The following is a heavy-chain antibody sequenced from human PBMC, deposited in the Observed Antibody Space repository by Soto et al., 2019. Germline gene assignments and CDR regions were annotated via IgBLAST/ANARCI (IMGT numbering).Heavy chain of an antibody. D-gene: IGHD2-21*02. CDR1: GFTFSRYG. CDR2: ISYDGSNK. V-gene: IGHV3-30*18. CDR3: AKDKVPVVVTAPFDY. Sequence: QVQLVESGGGVVQPGRSLRLSCAASGFTFSRYGMHWVRQAPGKGLEWVAVISYDGSNKYYADSVKGRFTVSRDKSKNTLYLKVNSLRAEDRAVYYCAKDKVPVVVTAPFDYWGQGTLVTVSS. J-gene: IGHJ4*02.